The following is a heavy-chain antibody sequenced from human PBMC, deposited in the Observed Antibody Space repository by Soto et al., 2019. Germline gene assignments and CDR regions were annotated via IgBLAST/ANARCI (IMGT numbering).Heavy chain of an antibody. D-gene: IGHD2-2*01. V-gene: IGHV4-31*03. J-gene: IGHJ3*02. CDR3: ARILGYCSSTSCYGTDAFDI. CDR2: IYYSGST. CDR1: VGSISSGGYY. Sequence: SETLSLTCTVSVGSISSGGYYWSWIRQHPGKGLEWIGYIYYSGSTYYNPSLKSRVTISVDTSKNQFSLKLSSVTAADTAVYYCARILGYCSSTSCYGTDAFDIWGQGTMVTVSS.